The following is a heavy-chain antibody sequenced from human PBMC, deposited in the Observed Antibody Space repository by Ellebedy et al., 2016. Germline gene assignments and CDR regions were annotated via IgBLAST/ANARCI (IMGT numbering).Heavy chain of an antibody. CDR2: ISDSGIT. Sequence: SETLSLTXTLSGGSFRDYKWNWIRQSPEKGLEWIGFISDSGITDFNSSLKSRVTLSMDTSKKDFSLRLNSVTDADTAVYYCAREVRGRTYDGKDFHFYFYMDVWGKGTTVTVS. V-gene: IGHV4-59*13. CDR1: GGSFRDYK. D-gene: IGHD2/OR15-2a*01. CDR3: AREVRGRTYDGKDFHFYFYMDV. J-gene: IGHJ6*03.